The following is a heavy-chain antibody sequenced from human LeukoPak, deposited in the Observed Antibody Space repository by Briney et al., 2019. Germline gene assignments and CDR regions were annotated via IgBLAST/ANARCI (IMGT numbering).Heavy chain of an antibody. J-gene: IGHJ4*02. CDR3: ARERPGSRVLDY. CDR1: GFIVSNNH. V-gene: IGHV3-66*01. Sequence: GGSLRLSCAASGFIVSNNHINWIRQAPGKGLEWVSIIYSGDTTYYSDSVKGRFILSSDNSKNMLYLQMNSLRVEDTAVYYCARERPGSRVLDYWGQGTVVTVSS. CDR2: IYSGDTT. D-gene: IGHD3-10*01.